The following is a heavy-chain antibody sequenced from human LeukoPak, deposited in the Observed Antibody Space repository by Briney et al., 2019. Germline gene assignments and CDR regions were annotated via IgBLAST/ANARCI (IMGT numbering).Heavy chain of an antibody. CDR2: ISGSGGST. Sequence: GGSLRLSCAASGFTFSSYWMTWVRQAPGKGLEWVSAISGSGGSTYYADSVKGRFTISRDNSKNTLYLQMNSLRAEDTAVYYCAKGELLLWFGESLGFDYWGQGTLVTVSS. J-gene: IGHJ4*02. CDR3: AKGELLLWFGESLGFDY. V-gene: IGHV3-23*01. CDR1: GFTFSSYW. D-gene: IGHD3-10*01.